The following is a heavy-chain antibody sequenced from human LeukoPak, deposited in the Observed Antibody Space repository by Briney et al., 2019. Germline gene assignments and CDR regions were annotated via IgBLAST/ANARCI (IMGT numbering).Heavy chain of an antibody. Sequence: LSLTCTVSGDSISSYYWSWIRQAPGKGLEWVSYISSSGSTIYYADSVKGRFTISRDNAKNSLYLQMNSLRAEDTAVYYCAREFERFGEHGMDVWGQGTTVTVSS. V-gene: IGHV3-11*01. CDR2: ISSSGSTI. D-gene: IGHD3-10*01. CDR1: GDSISSYY. CDR3: AREFERFGEHGMDV. J-gene: IGHJ6*02.